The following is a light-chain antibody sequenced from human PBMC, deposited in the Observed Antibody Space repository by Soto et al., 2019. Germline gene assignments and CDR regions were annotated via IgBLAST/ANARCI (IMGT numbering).Light chain of an antibody. V-gene: IGLV1-40*01. CDR3: QSYDSSLRGWV. CDR1: SSNIGAGHD. Sequence: QSVLTQPPSVSGAPGQRVTISCTGSSSNIGAGHDVHWYQQLPGTAPKLLIYGNGNRPSGVPDRFSGSKSGTSASLAITGLQAEDEADYYCQSYDSSLRGWVFGGGTKLTVL. J-gene: IGLJ3*02. CDR2: GNG.